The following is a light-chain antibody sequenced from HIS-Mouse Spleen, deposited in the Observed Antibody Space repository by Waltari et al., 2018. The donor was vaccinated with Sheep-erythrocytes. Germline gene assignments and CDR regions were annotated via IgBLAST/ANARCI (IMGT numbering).Light chain of an antibody. CDR1: SSDVGGYNY. V-gene: IGLV2-11*01. J-gene: IGLJ1*01. CDR3: CSYAGSYNHV. CDR2: VVS. Sequence: QSALTPPRSVPGSPGQSVTISCTGTSSDVGGYNYVSWYQQHPGKAPNLIIYVVSKRPSGVPDRFSGSKSGNTASLTISGLQAEDEADYYCCSYAGSYNHVFATGTKVTVL.